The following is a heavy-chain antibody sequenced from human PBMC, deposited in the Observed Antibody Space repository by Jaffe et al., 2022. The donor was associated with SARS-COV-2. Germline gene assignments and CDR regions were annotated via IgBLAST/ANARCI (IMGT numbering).Heavy chain of an antibody. V-gene: IGHV4-39*01. CDR1: SGSIGSSGFY. D-gene: IGHD5-18*01. Sequence: QLQLQESGPRLVKPSETLSLTCTVSSGSIGSSGFYWAWIRQPPGKGLEWIGSISYSWTTYYNPSLKSRVTMSVDTSKNQFSLRLSSVTAPDTAVYYCARRVAVPRGVSYSSAQRQDAFDVWGQGTMLTVSS. CDR3: ARRVAVPRGVSYSSAQRQDAFDV. CDR2: ISYSWTT. J-gene: IGHJ3*01.